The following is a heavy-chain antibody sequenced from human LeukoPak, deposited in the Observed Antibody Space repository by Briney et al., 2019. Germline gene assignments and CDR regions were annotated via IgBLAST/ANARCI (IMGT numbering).Heavy chain of an antibody. V-gene: IGHV1-69*05. Sequence: SVKVSCKASGYTFTSYGIRWVRQAPGQGLEWMGGIIPIFGTANYAQKFQGRVTITTDESTSTAYMELSSLRSEDTAVYYCASAYDSSGYYYGVGDYWGQGTLVTVSS. CDR2: IIPIFGTA. D-gene: IGHD3-22*01. CDR3: ASAYDSSGYYYGVGDY. CDR1: GYTFTSYG. J-gene: IGHJ4*02.